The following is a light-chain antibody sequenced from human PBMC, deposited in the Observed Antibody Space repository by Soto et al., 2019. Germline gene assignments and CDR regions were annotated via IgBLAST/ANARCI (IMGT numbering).Light chain of an antibody. CDR1: QSVPKNY. CDR3: HQYATSPQT. J-gene: IGKJ1*01. CDR2: GPS. Sequence: EIVLTQSPGTLSLSPGERATLSCRASQSVPKNYLAWYQHKPGQAPRLLIHGPSSRATGIPDRFSGSGSGTDFTLSISRLEPKDVAVYYCHQYATSPQTFGQGTKVEIK. V-gene: IGKV3-20*01.